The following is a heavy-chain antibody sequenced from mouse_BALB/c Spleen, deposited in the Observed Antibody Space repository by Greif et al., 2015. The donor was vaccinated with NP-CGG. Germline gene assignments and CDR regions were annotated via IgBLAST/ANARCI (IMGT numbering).Heavy chain of an antibody. CDR1: GFNIKDTY. CDR3: ASHLTTVVAYYYAMDY. J-gene: IGHJ4*01. CDR2: IDPANGNT. D-gene: IGHD1-1*01. Sequence: VQLQQSGAELVEPGASVKLSCTASGFNIKDTYMHWVKQRPEQGLEWIGRIDPANGNTKYDPKFQGKATITADTSSNTAYLQLSSLTSEDTAVYYCASHLTTVVAYYYAMDYWGQGTSVTVSS. V-gene: IGHV14-3*02.